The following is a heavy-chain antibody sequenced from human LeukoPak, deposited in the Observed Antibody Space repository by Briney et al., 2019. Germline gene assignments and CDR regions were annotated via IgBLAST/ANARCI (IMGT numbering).Heavy chain of an antibody. V-gene: IGHV4-38-2*02. J-gene: IGHJ4*02. Sequence: SETLSLTCTVSGYSISSGYYWGWIRQPPGKGLEWIGSIYHSGSTYYNPSLKSRVTISVDTSKNQFSLKLSSVTAADTAVYYCARFSGYSSGWLRTFYFDYWGQGTLVTVSS. D-gene: IGHD6-19*01. CDR1: GYSISSGYY. CDR3: ARFSGYSSGWLRTFYFDY. CDR2: IYHSGST.